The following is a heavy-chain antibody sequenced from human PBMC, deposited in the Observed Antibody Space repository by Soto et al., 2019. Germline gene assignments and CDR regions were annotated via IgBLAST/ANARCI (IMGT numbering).Heavy chain of an antibody. CDR1: GFTFSSYG. J-gene: IGHJ6*02. CDR3: AKGLRIVVVPAAIPVHYYGMDV. CDR2: ISYDGSNK. Sequence: GGSLRLSCAAYGFTFSSYGMHWVRQAPGKGLERVAVISYDGSNKYYADSVKGRFTISRDNSKNTLYLQMNSLRAEDTAVYYCAKGLRIVVVPAAIPVHYYGMDVWGQGTTVTVSS. D-gene: IGHD2-2*01. V-gene: IGHV3-30*18.